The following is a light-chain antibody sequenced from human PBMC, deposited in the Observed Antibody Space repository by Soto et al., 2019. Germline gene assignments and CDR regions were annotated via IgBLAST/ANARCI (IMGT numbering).Light chain of an antibody. J-gene: IGLJ1*01. CDR3: SSYTSSSTPPFV. CDR2: DVS. CDR1: SSDVGGYNY. V-gene: IGLV2-14*01. Sequence: QSALTRPASVSGSPGQSITISCTGTSSDVGGYNYVSWYQQHPGKAPKLMIYDVSNRPSGVSNRFSGSKSGNTASLTISGLQAEDEADYYCSSYTSSSTPPFVFGTGTKLTVL.